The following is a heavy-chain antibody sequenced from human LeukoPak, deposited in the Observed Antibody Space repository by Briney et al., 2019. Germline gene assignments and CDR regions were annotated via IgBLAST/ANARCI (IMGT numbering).Heavy chain of an antibody. J-gene: IGHJ4*02. CDR3: ARRVASSGWYGGIHFDY. D-gene: IGHD6-19*01. Sequence: SQTLSLTCTVSGGSISSGGYYWSWIRQHPGKGLEWIGYIYYSGSTYYNPSLKSRVTISVDTSKNQFSLKLSSVTAADTAVYYCARRVASSGWYGGIHFDYWGQGTLVTVSS. CDR1: GGSISSGGYY. V-gene: IGHV4-31*03. CDR2: IYYSGST.